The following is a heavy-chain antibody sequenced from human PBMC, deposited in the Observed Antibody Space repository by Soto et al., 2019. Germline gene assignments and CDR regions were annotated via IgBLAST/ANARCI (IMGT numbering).Heavy chain of an antibody. V-gene: IGHV3-23*01. CDR2: ISGSGGNA. J-gene: IGHJ6*02. D-gene: IGHD1-26*01. Sequence: EVQLLESGGGLEQPGGSLRLSCAASGFTFSSYAMSWVRQAPGKGLEWVSTISGSGGNAYYADSVKGRFSISRDNSTNTLRLQMNSLRADDTAVYYCAKDGASGSYPPYYYFGMDVWGQGTTVTVSS. CDR3: AKDGASGSYPPYYYFGMDV. CDR1: GFTFSSYA.